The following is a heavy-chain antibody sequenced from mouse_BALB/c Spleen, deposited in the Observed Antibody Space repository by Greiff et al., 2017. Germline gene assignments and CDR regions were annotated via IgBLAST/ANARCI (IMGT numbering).Heavy chain of an antibody. V-gene: IGHV1-69*02. Sequence: QVQLQQPGAELVKPGAPVKLSCKASGYTFTSYWMNWVKQRPGRGLEWIGRIDPSDSETHYNQKFKDKATLTVDKSSSTAYIQLSSLTSEDSAVYYCARALYYYGSNYAYWYFDVWGAGTTVTVSS. CDR1: GYTFTSYW. CDR2: IDPSDSET. CDR3: ARALYYYGSNYAYWYFDV. D-gene: IGHD1-1*01. J-gene: IGHJ1*01.